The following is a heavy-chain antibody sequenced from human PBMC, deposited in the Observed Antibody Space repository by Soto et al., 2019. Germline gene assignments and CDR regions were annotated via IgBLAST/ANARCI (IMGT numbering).Heavy chain of an antibody. CDR3: ARAGQWLTRPENYYYYGMDV. J-gene: IGHJ6*02. Sequence: QVQLVQSGAEVKKPGSSVKVSCKASGGTFSSYAISWVRQAPGQGLEWMGGIIPIFGTANYAQKFQGRVTIIADESTSTAYMELSSLRSEDTAVYYCARAGQWLTRPENYYYYGMDVWGQGTTVTVSS. D-gene: IGHD6-19*01. V-gene: IGHV1-69*01. CDR2: IIPIFGTA. CDR1: GGTFSSYA.